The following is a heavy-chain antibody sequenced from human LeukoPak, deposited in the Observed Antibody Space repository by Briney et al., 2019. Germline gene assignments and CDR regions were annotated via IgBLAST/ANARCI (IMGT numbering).Heavy chain of an antibody. CDR2: ISGSGGST. Sequence: GGSLRLSCAASGFTFSSYAMSWVRQAPGKGLEWVSAISGSGGSTYYADSVKGRFTISRDNSKNALYLQMNSLRAEDKAVYYCARFGIRYFDWLTYYYYGMDVWGQGTTVTVSS. D-gene: IGHD3-9*01. J-gene: IGHJ6*02. CDR3: ARFGIRYFDWLTYYYYGMDV. V-gene: IGHV3-23*01. CDR1: GFTFSSYA.